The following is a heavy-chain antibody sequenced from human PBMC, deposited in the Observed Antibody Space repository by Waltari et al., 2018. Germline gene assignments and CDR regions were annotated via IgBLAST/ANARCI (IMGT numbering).Heavy chain of an antibody. D-gene: IGHD4-4*01. CDR3: ASPTVTQNYYYYGMDV. J-gene: IGHJ6*02. V-gene: IGHV3-74*01. CDR2: IKSDERSK. CDR1: GFTFSNYW. Sequence: EVQLVESGGGLVQPGGSLRLSCAASGFTFSNYWMHWVRQAPGKGLVWVSRIKSDERSKTYADSVKGRFTISRDNAKNTLYLQMNSLRAEDTAVYYCASPTVTQNYYYYGMDVWGQGTTVTVSS.